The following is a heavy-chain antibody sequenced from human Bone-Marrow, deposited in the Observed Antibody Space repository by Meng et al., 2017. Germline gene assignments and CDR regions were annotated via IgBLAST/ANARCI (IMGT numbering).Heavy chain of an antibody. CDR1: GDSVSSNSAA. CDR3: ASESRYICSGGICDDGIYGLGV. CDR2: TYYRSKWYN. Sequence: SQTLSLTCAISGDSVSSNSAAWTWIRQSPSRGLEWQGRTYYRSKWYNDYAVSVKSRITINPDTSKNQFPLQLNSVTPEDTAVSCCASESRYICSGGICDDGIYGLGVWGQGTPVTVSS. D-gene: IGHD2-15*01. V-gene: IGHV6-1*01. J-gene: IGHJ4*02.